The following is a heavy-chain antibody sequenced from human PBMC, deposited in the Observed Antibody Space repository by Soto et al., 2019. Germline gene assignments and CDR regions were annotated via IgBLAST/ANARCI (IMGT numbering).Heavy chain of an antibody. D-gene: IGHD3-16*02. V-gene: IGHV3-53*04. CDR2: IYSGGST. CDR3: ASTHLLYRDAFDM. Sequence: EVQLVESGGGLVQPGGSLRLSCAASGFAVSSNYMSWVRQAPGKGLEWVSVIYSGGSTYYADSVKGRFTISRHNSKNTLYLQMNSLRAEDTAVYYCASTHLLYRDAFDMWGQGTMVTVSS. J-gene: IGHJ3*02. CDR1: GFAVSSNY.